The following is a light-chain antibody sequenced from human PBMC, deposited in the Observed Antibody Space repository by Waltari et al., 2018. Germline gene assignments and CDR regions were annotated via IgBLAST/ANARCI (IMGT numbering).Light chain of an antibody. Sequence: DIQMTQSPSSLSASVGDRVTITCQASQDLSNYLNWYQQKPGKAPKLLIYDASNLETGVPSRFSGSGAGTDFTVTISSLQPEDISTYYCQQYDNLPALTFGGGTKVEIK. V-gene: IGKV1-33*01. CDR2: DAS. CDR1: QDLSNY. J-gene: IGKJ4*01. CDR3: QQYDNLPALT.